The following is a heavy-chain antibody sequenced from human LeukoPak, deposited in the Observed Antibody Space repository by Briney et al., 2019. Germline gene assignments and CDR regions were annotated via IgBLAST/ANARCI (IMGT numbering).Heavy chain of an antibody. CDR2: FSGSGGTT. Sequence: PGGSLRLSCSASGFTFSNYAMNWVRQAPGRGLEWVAIFSGSGGTTYHADSVKGLFTISRDNTKNSLYSQMNSLRLEDTAVYYCANGNRCTSPNCLGYYYFYMDVWGKGTTVTVSS. CDR3: ANGNRCTSPNCLGYYYFYMDV. D-gene: IGHD2-8*01. V-gene: IGHV3-23*01. CDR1: GFTFSNYA. J-gene: IGHJ6*03.